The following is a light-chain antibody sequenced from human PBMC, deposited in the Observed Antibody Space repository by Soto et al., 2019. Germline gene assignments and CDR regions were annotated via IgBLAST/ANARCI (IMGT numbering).Light chain of an antibody. V-gene: IGKV3-20*01. CDR1: QTLRRTY. J-gene: IGKJ2*01. CDR2: GAS. CDR3: QHFGTSPPYT. Sequence: EIVLMQSPGTLSLSPGERATLSCRASQTLRRTYIAWYQLRPGQSPRLLIYGASGRATGVPGRFSGSGSGTEFTLTISRLEPEDFVVYCCQHFGTSPPYTFGQGTKLEI.